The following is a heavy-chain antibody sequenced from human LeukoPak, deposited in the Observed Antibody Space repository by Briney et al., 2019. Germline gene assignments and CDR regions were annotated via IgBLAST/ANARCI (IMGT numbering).Heavy chain of an antibody. CDR1: GGSISRYY. CDR3: ARVASTTPSRPWYLDY. Sequence: PSETLSLTCTVSGGSISRYYWSWIRQPPGKGLEWIGYVSYSGSTNYNPSLTSRVTMSVDTSKNQFSLKVSSVTAADTAVYYCARVASTTPSRPWYLDYWGQGTLVTVSS. V-gene: IGHV4-59*01. CDR2: VSYSGST. J-gene: IGHJ4*02. D-gene: IGHD6-6*01.